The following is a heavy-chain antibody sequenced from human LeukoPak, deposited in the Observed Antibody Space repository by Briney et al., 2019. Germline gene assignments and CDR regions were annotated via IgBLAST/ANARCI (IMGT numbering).Heavy chain of an antibody. CDR2: IYNSGST. D-gene: IGHD4-23*01. CDR3: ARSGNSWYFDL. J-gene: IGHJ2*01. Sequence: SETLSLTCAVSGGSISSNNWWSWVRQTPGKGLEWIGEIYNSGSTNYNPSLKSQVTISVDKSKNQFSLRLSSVTAADTAVYYCARSGNSWYFDLWGRGTLVTVSS. CDR1: GGSISSNNW. V-gene: IGHV4-4*02.